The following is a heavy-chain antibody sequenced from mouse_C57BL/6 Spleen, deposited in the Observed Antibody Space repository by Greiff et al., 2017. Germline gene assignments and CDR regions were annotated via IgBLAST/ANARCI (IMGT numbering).Heavy chain of an antibody. CDR2: IWTGGGT. Sequence: QVQLKESGPGLVAPSQSLSITCTVSGFSLTSYAIRWVRQPPGKGLEWLGVIWTGGGTNYNSALKSRLSISKDNSKSQVCLKMNSLQTDDTARYYCARNDDYLYYYAMDYWGQGTSVTVSS. CDR1: GFSLTSYA. J-gene: IGHJ4*01. V-gene: IGHV2-9-1*01. D-gene: IGHD2-4*01. CDR3: ARNDDYLYYYAMDY.